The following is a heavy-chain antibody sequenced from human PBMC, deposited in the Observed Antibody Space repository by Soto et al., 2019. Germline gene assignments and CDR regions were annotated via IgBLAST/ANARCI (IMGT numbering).Heavy chain of an antibody. CDR3: ARDGGKGAAGS. Sequence: PSETLSLTCAVSGGSITSTNYCSRFLQPPGKGLEWIGEIYHSGTTNYNPSHKSRVTISVDKSKTQCSLKLPSVTAANTAVYYCARDGGKGAAGSWGQGIRVTVSS. CDR2: IYHSGTT. J-gene: IGHJ5*02. D-gene: IGHD6-13*01. CDR1: GGSITSTNY. V-gene: IGHV4-4*02.